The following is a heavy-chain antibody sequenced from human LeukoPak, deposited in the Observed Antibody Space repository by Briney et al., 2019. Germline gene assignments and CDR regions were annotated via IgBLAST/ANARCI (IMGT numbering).Heavy chain of an antibody. V-gene: IGHV1-18*01. D-gene: IGHD3-10*01. CDR1: GYTFTSYG. J-gene: IGHJ5*02. Sequence: ASVKVSCKASGYTFTSYGISWVRQAPGQGLEWMGWISAYNGNTNYAQKLQGRVTMTTDTFTSTAYMELRSLRSDDTAVYYCARLTPPTRAFSGSTKFDPWGQGTLVTVSS. CDR2: ISAYNGNT. CDR3: ARLTPPTRAFSGSTKFDP.